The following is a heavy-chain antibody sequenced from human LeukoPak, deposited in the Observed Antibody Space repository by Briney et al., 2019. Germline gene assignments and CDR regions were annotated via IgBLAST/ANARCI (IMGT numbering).Heavy chain of an antibody. Sequence: SSETLSLTCAVYGGSFSGYYWSWIRQPPGKGLEWIGSIYHSGSTNYNPSLKSRVTISVDTSKNQFSLKLSSVTAADTAVYYCARGGVTIFGVVIPYRNYFDYWGQGTLVTVSS. J-gene: IGHJ4*02. V-gene: IGHV4-34*01. CDR3: ARGGVTIFGVVIPYRNYFDY. D-gene: IGHD3-3*01. CDR1: GGSFSGYY. CDR2: IYHSGST.